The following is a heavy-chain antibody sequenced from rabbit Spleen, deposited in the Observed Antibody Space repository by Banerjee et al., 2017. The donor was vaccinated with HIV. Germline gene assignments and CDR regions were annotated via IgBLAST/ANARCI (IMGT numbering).Heavy chain of an antibody. CDR2: IYAGSGGSS. D-gene: IGHD2-1*01. J-gene: IGHJ4*01. CDR3: ARGSATMTMVITGYYLGL. Sequence: QSLEESGGDLVKPGASLTLTCTASGFSFSSSYYMCWVRQAPGKGLECIACIYAGSGGSSYYASWAKGRFTISKTSSTTVTLQMTSLTAADTATYFCARGSATMTMVITGYYLGLWGQGTLVTVS. V-gene: IGHV1S40*01. CDR1: GFSFSSSYY.